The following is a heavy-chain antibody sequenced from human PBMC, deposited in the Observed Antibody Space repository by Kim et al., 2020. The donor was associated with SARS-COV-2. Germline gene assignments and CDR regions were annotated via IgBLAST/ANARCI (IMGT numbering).Heavy chain of an antibody. CDR2: IRSKANSYAT. Sequence: GGSLRLSCAASGFTFSGSTMHWVRQASGKGLEWVGRIRSKANSYATAYAASVKNRFTIYRDDSKNKAYLHMNSLKTEDTAVYYCTRVNPIPGGRYDAFD. J-gene: IGHJ3*02. D-gene: IGHD6-19*01. V-gene: IGHV3-73*01. CDR3: TRVNPIPGGRYDAFD. CDR1: GFTFSGST.